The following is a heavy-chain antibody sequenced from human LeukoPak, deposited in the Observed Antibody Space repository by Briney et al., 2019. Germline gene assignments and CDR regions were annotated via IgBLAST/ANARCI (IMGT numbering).Heavy chain of an antibody. Sequence: ASVKVSCKASGYTFTSYGISWVRQAPGQGLEWMGWISAYNGNTNYAQKLQGRVTMTTDTSTSTAYMEPRSLRSDDTAVYYCARSENRYYYDSSGYKGLDYWGQGTLVTVSS. J-gene: IGHJ4*02. D-gene: IGHD3-22*01. CDR3: ARSENRYYYDSSGYKGLDY. CDR1: GYTFTSYG. CDR2: ISAYNGNT. V-gene: IGHV1-18*01.